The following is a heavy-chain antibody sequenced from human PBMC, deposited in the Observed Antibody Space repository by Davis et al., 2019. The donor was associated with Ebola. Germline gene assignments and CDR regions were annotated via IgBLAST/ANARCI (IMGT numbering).Heavy chain of an antibody. V-gene: IGHV3-30*02. CDR3: AKDYSSGWNIDY. J-gene: IGHJ4*02. CDR2: IRFDGNYE. CDR1: GFTFRGYG. D-gene: IGHD6-19*01. Sequence: GGSLRLSCAASGFTFRGYGMLWVRQAPGKGLECVAFIRFDGNYEYYGDSVKGRFTVSRDNSKNTLYLEMSSLRTDDTAVYYCAKDYSSGWNIDYWGQGTLVTVPS.